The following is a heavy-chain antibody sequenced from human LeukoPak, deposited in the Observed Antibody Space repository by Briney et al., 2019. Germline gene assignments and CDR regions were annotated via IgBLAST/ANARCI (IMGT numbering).Heavy chain of an antibody. D-gene: IGHD1-1*01. Sequence: ASVKVSCKASGYTFISYGVSWVRQAPGQGLEWMGIINPSGGSTSYAQKFQGRVTMTRDMSTSTVYMELSSLRSEDTAVYYCARVGTLDYGDVWGQGTLVTVSS. CDR3: ARVGTLDYGDV. CDR1: GYTFISYG. J-gene: IGHJ4*02. CDR2: INPSGGST. V-gene: IGHV1-46*01.